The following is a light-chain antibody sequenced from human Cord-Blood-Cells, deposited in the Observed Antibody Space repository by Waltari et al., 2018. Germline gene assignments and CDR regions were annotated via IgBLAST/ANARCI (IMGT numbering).Light chain of an antibody. CDR3: QQSYSTPWT. Sequence: DIQMTQSPPSLPASVGDRVTITCRASQSISSYLNWYQQKPGKAPKLLIYAASSLQSGVPSRFSGSGSGTDFTLTISSLQPEDFATYYCQQSYSTPWTFGQGTKVEIK. V-gene: IGKV1-39*01. CDR2: AAS. J-gene: IGKJ1*01. CDR1: QSISSY.